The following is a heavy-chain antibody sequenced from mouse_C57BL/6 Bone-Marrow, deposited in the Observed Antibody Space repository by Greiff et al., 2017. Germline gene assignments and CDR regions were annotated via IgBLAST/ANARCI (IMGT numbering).Heavy chain of an antibody. V-gene: IGHV14-3*01. J-gene: IGHJ3*01. CDR1: GFNIKNTY. Sequence: VQLQQSVPGLVRPSDSLSFSCTVSGFNIKNTYMHWVNQTPAQDLQWIGRIVPANGNTKYAPPIHGKATITADTSSNPVYLQLSSLTSEDTDIYYCATSYGLAYWGQGTLVTVSA. CDR3: ATSYGLAY. D-gene: IGHD2-2*01. CDR2: IVPANGNT.